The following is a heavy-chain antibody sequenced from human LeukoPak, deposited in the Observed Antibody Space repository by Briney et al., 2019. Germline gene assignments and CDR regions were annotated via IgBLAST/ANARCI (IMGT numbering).Heavy chain of an antibody. Sequence: GESLKISCKGSGYSFTSYWISWVRQMPGKGLEWMGIIYPGDSDTRYSRSFQGQVTISADKSISTAYLQWSSLKASDTAMYYCARLNVDTAMVNNYYYMDVWGKGTTVTVSS. D-gene: IGHD5-18*01. J-gene: IGHJ6*03. CDR2: IYPGDSDT. V-gene: IGHV5-51*01. CDR1: GYSFTSYW. CDR3: ARLNVDTAMVNNYYYMDV.